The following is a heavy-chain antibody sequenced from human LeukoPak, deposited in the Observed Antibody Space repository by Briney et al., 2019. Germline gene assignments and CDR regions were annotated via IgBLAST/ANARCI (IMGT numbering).Heavy chain of an antibody. CDR2: ISSSGTTI. D-gene: IGHD6-19*01. Sequence: PGGSLRLSCAAPGFSFSSYEMNWVRQAPGKGLEWVSYISSSGTTIYYANSVKGRFTISRDNAKNSLYVQMNSLRAEDTAVYYCARARVAGDRYYYYGMDVWGQGTTVTVSS. CDR1: GFSFSSYE. CDR3: ARARVAGDRYYYYGMDV. V-gene: IGHV3-48*03. J-gene: IGHJ6*02.